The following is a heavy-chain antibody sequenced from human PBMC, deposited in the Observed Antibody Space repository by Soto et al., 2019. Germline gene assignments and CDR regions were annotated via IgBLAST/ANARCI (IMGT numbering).Heavy chain of an antibody. CDR2: ISAYNGNT. CDR3: ARGSTYLYSSGWWGGLDY. CDR1: GYTFTSYG. D-gene: IGHD6-19*01. J-gene: IGHJ4*02. V-gene: IGHV1-18*01. Sequence: QVQLVQSGAEVKKPGASVKVSCKASGYTFTSYGISWVRQAPGQGLESMGWISAYNGNTNYAQKLQGRVTMTTDTSTSTAYMELRSLRSDDTAVYYCARGSTYLYSSGWWGGLDYWGQGTLVTVSS.